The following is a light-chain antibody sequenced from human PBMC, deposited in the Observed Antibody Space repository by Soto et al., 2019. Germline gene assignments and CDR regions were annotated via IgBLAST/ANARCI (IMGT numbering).Light chain of an antibody. CDR1: SSNIGENT. J-gene: IGLJ1*01. CDR3: AEWDDSLYV. CDR2: SNT. V-gene: IGLV1-44*01. Sequence: QSVLTQPPSASGTPGQTVTISCSGSSSNIGENTVNWCQHLPGTAPKLLIYSNTQRPLGVPVRFSGSKSGTSASLAISGLQSDDEADYYCAEWDDSLYVFGSGTKVTVL.